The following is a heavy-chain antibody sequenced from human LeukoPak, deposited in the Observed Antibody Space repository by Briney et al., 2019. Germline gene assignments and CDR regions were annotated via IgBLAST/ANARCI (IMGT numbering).Heavy chain of an antibody. D-gene: IGHD1-26*01. CDR2: INHSGST. CDR1: GGSFSGYY. Sequence: SETLSLTCAVYGGSFSGYYWSWIRQPPGKGLEWTGEINHSGSTNYNPSLKSRVTISVDTSKNQFSLKLGSVTAADTAVYYCARSPHEWEFGYWGQGTLVTVSS. J-gene: IGHJ4*02. V-gene: IGHV4-34*01. CDR3: ARSPHEWEFGY.